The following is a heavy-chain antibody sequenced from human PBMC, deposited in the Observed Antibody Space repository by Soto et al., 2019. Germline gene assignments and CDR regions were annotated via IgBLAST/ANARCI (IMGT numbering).Heavy chain of an antibody. CDR1: GYTFTGYY. V-gene: IGHV1-3*01. CDR2: INAGNGNT. Sequence: ASVKVSCKASGYTFTGYYLHWVRQAPGQRLEWMGWINAGNGNTKYSQKLQGRLTITRDTSASTAYMELSSLRSEDTAVYYCAAISSSWYPNFDYWGQGTLVTVSS. CDR3: AAISSSWYPNFDY. D-gene: IGHD6-13*01. J-gene: IGHJ4*02.